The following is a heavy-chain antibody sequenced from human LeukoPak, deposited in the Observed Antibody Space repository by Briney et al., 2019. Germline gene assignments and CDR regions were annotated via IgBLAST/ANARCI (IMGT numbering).Heavy chain of an antibody. J-gene: IGHJ6*02. CDR3: AKDRGLLGYYYYYGMDV. CDR1: GFTFSDYN. CDR2: IGTSSGTI. D-gene: IGHD1-26*01. V-gene: IGHV3-48*01. Sequence: PGGSLRLSCAASGFTFSDYNMYWVRQAPGKGLKCVSFIGTSSGTIHNADSVEGRFTISRDNAKNSLYLQMNSLRAEDTAVYYCAKDRGLLGYYYYYGMDVWGQGTTVTVSS.